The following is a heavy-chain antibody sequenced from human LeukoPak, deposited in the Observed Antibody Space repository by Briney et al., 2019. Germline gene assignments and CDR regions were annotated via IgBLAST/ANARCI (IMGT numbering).Heavy chain of an antibody. J-gene: IGHJ6*03. D-gene: IGHD3-10*01. Sequence: GGSLRLSCAASGFTFSSYGMHWVRQAPGKGLEWVAFIRYDGSNKYYADSVRGRFTISRDNSKNTLYLQMNSLRAEDTAVYYCAKDSYYGSGSLYYMDVWGKGTTVTISS. CDR3: AKDSYYGSGSLYYMDV. CDR2: IRYDGSNK. V-gene: IGHV3-30*02. CDR1: GFTFSSYG.